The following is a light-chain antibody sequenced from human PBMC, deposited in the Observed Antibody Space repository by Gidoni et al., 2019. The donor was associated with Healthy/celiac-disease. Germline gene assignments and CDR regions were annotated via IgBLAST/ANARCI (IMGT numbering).Light chain of an antibody. CDR2: QDS. CDR1: KLGDKY. CDR3: QAWDSSTVWV. J-gene: IGLJ3*02. V-gene: IGLV3-1*01. Sequence: SYELTQPPSVPVSPGQTASITCSGDKLGDKYACWYQQKPGQSPVLVIYQDSKRPSGIPERFSGSNSGNTATLTISGTQAMDEADYYCQAWDSSTVWVFGGGTKLTV.